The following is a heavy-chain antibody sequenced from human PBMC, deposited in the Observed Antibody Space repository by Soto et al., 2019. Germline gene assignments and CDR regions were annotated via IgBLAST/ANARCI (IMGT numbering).Heavy chain of an antibody. CDR2: ISGSGGST. V-gene: IGHV3-23*01. Sequence: GGSLRLSCAASGFTFSSYAMSWVRQAPGKGLEWVSAISGSGGSTYYADSVKGRFTISRDNAKNSLYLQMNSLRAEDTAVYYCARDVGTHVRWFDPWGQGTLVTVSS. CDR3: ARDVGTHVRWFDP. CDR1: GFTFSSYA. J-gene: IGHJ5*02.